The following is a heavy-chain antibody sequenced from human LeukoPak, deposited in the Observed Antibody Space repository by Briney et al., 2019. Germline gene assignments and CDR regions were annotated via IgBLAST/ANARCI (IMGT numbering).Heavy chain of an antibody. CDR2: INHSGSN. V-gene: IGHV4-34*01. CDR3: ARGYSYGSRFRY. Sequence: SETLSLTCAVYGGSFSGYYWSWIRQPPGKGLEWIGEINHSGSNNYNPSLKSRFTISVDTSKKQFSLKLSAVAAAATAVYYCARGYSYGSRFRYWGQGTLVTVSS. D-gene: IGHD5-18*01. CDR1: GGSFSGYY. J-gene: IGHJ4*02.